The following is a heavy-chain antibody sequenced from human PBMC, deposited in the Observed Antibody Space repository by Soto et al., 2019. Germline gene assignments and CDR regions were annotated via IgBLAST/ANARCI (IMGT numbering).Heavy chain of an antibody. CDR2: ISAYKGNT. CDR1: GYSFTSYG. J-gene: IGHJ4*02. CDR3: GSCRRHASSGYAVRYFDS. D-gene: IGHD3-22*01. V-gene: IGHV1-18*01. Sequence: GASVKVSCKASGYSFTSYGMIWVRQAPGQGLEWMGWISAYKGNTNYAQKLQGRVTMTTDTSTSTAYMELRSLRSDDTAVYYCGSCRRHASSGYAVRYFDSWGQGTMVTVSS.